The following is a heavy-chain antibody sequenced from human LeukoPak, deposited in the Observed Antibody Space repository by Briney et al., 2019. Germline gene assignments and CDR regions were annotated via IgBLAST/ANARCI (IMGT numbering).Heavy chain of an antibody. D-gene: IGHD1-1*01. Sequence: ASVKVSCKASGYTFTGYYMHWVRQAPGQGLEWMGWINPNSGGTNYAQKFQGRVTMTRDTSISTAYMELSRLRSDDTAVYYCARPTGTTRSLFDHWGQGTLVTVSS. CDR1: GYTFTGYY. J-gene: IGHJ4*02. CDR2: INPNSGGT. V-gene: IGHV1-2*02. CDR3: ARPTGTTRSLFDH.